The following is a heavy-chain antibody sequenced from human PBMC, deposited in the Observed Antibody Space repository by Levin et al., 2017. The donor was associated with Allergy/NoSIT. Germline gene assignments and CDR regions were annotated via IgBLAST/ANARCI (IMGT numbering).Heavy chain of an antibody. Sequence: GGSLRLSCAASGFNRSYWMHWVRQAPGKGLVWVSYINSAGSSTSYADSVKGRFTISRDNAKNTLFLQMNSLRAEDTAVYYCATGLAVADDYWGQGTLVTVSS. CDR3: ATGLAVADDY. CDR2: INSAGSST. CDR1: GFNRSYW. J-gene: IGHJ4*02. D-gene: IGHD6-19*01. V-gene: IGHV3-74*01.